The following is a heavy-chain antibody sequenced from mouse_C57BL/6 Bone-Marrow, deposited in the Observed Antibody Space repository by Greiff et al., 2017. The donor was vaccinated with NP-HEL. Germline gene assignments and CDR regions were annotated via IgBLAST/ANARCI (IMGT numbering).Heavy chain of an antibody. CDR1: GYTFTSYG. Sequence: VQLQQSGAELARPGASVKLSCKASGYTFTSYGISWVKPRTGQGLEWIGEIYPRSGNTYYNEKFKGKATLTADNSSSTAYMELRSLTSEDSAVYFCASGDIFDYDVGTSLFAYWGQGTLVTVSA. J-gene: IGHJ3*01. D-gene: IGHD2-4*01. CDR2: IYPRSGNT. V-gene: IGHV1-81*01. CDR3: ASGDIFDYDVGTSLFAY.